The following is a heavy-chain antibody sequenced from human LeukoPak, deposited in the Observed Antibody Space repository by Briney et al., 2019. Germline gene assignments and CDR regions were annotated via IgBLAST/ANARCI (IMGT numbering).Heavy chain of an antibody. CDR3: ARDTPRVTMIVVAHDAFDI. CDR2: INPSGGST. J-gene: IGHJ3*02. Sequence: ASVKVSCKASGYTFTSYAMNWVRQAPGQGLEWMGIINPSGGSTSYAQKFQGRVTMTRDTSTSTVYMELSSLRSEDTAVYYCARDTPRVTMIVVAHDAFDIWGQGTMVTVSS. CDR1: GYTFTSYA. D-gene: IGHD3-22*01. V-gene: IGHV1-46*01.